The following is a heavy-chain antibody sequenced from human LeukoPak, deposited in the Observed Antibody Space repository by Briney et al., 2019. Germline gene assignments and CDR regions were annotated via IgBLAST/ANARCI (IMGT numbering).Heavy chain of an antibody. CDR2: IGTAGDT. D-gene: IGHD5-12*01. Sequence: GGSLRLSCAASGFTFSSYDMHWVRQATGKGLEWVSAIGTAGDTYYPGSVKGRFTISRENAKNSLYLQMNSLRAGDTAVYYCARDGVATIWGSCDYWGQGTLVTVSS. V-gene: IGHV3-13*01. CDR3: ARDGVATIWGSCDY. CDR1: GFTFSSYD. J-gene: IGHJ4*02.